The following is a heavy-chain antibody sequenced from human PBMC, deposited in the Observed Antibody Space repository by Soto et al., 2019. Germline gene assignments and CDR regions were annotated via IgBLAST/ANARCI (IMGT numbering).Heavy chain of an antibody. CDR1: GGSISSSSYY. J-gene: IGHJ6*02. CDR3: ARHQMSHSGSSRGMDV. CDR2: IYYSGST. V-gene: IGHV4-39*01. D-gene: IGHD1-26*01. Sequence: SETLSLTCTVSGGSISSSSYYWGWIRQPPGKGLEWIGSIYYSGSTYYNPSLKSRVTISVDTSKNQFSLKLSSVTAADTAVYYCARHQMSHSGSSRGMDVWGQGTTVTVSS.